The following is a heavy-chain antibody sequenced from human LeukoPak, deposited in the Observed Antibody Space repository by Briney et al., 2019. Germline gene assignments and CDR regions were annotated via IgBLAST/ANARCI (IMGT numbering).Heavy chain of an antibody. J-gene: IGHJ3*02. D-gene: IGHD5-12*01. CDR1: GYTFTGYY. CDR3: ASSRYLGYSGTVAAFDI. V-gene: IGHV1-2*02. Sequence: GASVKVSCKASGYTFTGYYMHWVRQAPGQGLEWMGWINPNSGGTNYAQRLQGRVTMTTDTSTSSAYMELRSLRSDDTAVYYCASSRYLGYSGTVAAFDIWGPGTMVTVSS. CDR2: INPNSGGT.